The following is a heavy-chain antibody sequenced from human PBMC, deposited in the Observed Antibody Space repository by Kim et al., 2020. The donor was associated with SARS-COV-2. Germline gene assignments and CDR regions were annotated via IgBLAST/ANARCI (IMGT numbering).Heavy chain of an antibody. CDR3: AKEGSGDSDAFDM. CDR1: GFTFSRNG. CDR2: ISHDESDK. D-gene: IGHD3-10*01. V-gene: IGHV3-30*18. J-gene: IGHJ3*02. Sequence: GGSLRLSCAASGFTFSRNGMHWVRQAPGKGLEWVGFISHDESDKYYVDSVKGRFTISRDNSKNTLYLQMNSLRAEDTAVYYCAKEGSGDSDAFDMWDQGT.